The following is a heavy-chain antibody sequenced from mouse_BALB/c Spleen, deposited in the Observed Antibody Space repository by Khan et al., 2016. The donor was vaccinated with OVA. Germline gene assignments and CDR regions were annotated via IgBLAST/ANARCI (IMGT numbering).Heavy chain of an antibody. CDR3: ARQPYYHYYIMDY. D-gene: IGHD2-10*01. CDR2: IWSDGTT. J-gene: IGHJ4*01. V-gene: IGHV2-6-1*01. Sequence: QLKESGPGLVAPSQSLSITCTISGFSLTDYGVHWVRQPPGKGLEWLVVIWSDGTTTYNSALKSRLSIIKVNSKSQIFLKMNSLQTDDTAMYYWARQPYYHYYIMDYWGQGTSVTVSS. CDR1: GFSLTDYG.